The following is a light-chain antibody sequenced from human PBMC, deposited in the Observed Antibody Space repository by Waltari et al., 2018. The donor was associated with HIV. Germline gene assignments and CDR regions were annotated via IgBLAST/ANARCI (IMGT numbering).Light chain of an antibody. CDR3: LQHNTHPWT. CDR1: QGIRTD. Sequence: DIQMTQSPSSLSASVGDRVTITCRTSQGIRTDLGWYQQKSGKAPKRLIHGASTLQSGVPSRFSGSGFGTEFTLTISSLQPEDSATYYCLQHNTHPWTFGQGTKVELK. V-gene: IGKV1-17*01. J-gene: IGKJ1*01. CDR2: GAS.